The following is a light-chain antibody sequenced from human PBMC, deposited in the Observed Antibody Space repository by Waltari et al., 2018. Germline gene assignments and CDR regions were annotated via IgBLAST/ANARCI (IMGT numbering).Light chain of an antibody. CDR3: GTWDSSLSAGV. V-gene: IGLV1-51*01. Sequence: QSVLTQPPSVSAAPGQKVTISCSGSSSNIVTNYVSWYQQLPGTAPKLLIYDYNKRPSGIPDRFSGSRSGTSATLAITGLQTGDEADYYCGTWDSSLSAGVFGGGTRLTVL. CDR2: DYN. J-gene: IGLJ3*02. CDR1: SSNIVTNY.